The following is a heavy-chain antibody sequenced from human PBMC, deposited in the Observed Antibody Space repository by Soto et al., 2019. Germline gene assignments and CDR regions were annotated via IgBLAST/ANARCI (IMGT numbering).Heavy chain of an antibody. J-gene: IGHJ6*03. CDR2: ISWNSGSI. CDR3: AKDRSTISYYYMDV. Sequence: GGSLRLSCAASGFTFDDYAMHWVRQAPGKGLEWVSGISWNSGSIGYADSVKGRFTISRDNAKNSLYLQMNSLRAEDTALYYCAKDRSTISYYYMDVWGKGTTVTVSS. V-gene: IGHV3-9*01. D-gene: IGHD3-9*01. CDR1: GFTFDDYA.